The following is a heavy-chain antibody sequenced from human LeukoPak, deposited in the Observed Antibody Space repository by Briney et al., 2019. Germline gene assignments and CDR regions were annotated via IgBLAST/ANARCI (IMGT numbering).Heavy chain of an antibody. CDR1: GFTFRSYG. V-gene: IGHV3-30*02. CDR2: IWYDGSNK. Sequence: GGSLRLSCAASGFTFRSYGMHWVRQAPGKGLEWVAVIWYDGSNKYYADSVKGRFTISRDNSKNTLYLQMNSLRAEGTAVYYCAKETGRWELEWGQGTLVAVSS. CDR3: AKETGRWELE. J-gene: IGHJ4*02. D-gene: IGHD1-26*01.